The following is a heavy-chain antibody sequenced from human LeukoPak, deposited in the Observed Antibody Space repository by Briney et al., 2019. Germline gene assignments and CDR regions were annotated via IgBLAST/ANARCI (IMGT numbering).Heavy chain of an antibody. J-gene: IGHJ4*02. Sequence: ASVKVSCKASGYTFSGYQVHWLRQAPGQGLEWMGRMNPSSGVTNYAQKFQGRVTMTRDTSINTAYLDLSALRSDDTAVYYCASRAASVTLGYWGQGTLVTVSS. CDR2: MNPSSGVT. CDR1: GYTFSGYQ. D-gene: IGHD2-15*01. V-gene: IGHV1-2*06. CDR3: ASRAASVTLGY.